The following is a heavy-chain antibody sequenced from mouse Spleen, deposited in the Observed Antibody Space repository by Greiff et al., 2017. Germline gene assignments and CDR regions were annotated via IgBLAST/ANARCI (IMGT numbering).Heavy chain of an antibody. CDR3: ARRLRLRGYYFDY. D-gene: IGHD1-2*01. Sequence: QVQLQQSGPELVKPGASVKISCKASGYAFSSSWMNWVKQRPGKGLEWIGRIYPGDGDTNYNGKFKGKATLTADKSSSTAYMQLSSLTSEDSAVYFCARRLRLRGYYFDYWGQGTTLTVSS. CDR1: GYAFSSSW. V-gene: IGHV1-82*01. CDR2: IYPGDGDT. J-gene: IGHJ2*01.